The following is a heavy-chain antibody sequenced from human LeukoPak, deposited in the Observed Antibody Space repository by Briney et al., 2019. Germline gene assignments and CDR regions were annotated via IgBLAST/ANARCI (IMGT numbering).Heavy chain of an antibody. D-gene: IGHD3-10*01. CDR2: ISAYDGNT. J-gene: IGHJ4*02. CDR3: ARQVDSTMALPDY. V-gene: IGHV1-18*01. Sequence: ASVKVSCKASGYTFASYGVTWVRQAPGQGLEWMGWISAYDGNTNYARKFQGRVTMTTDTSTSTAYMELRSLRSDDTAVYYCARQVDSTMALPDYWGQGTLVTVSS. CDR1: GYTFASYG.